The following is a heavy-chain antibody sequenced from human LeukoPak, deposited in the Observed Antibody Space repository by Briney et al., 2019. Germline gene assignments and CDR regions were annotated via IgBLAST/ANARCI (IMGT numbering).Heavy chain of an antibody. D-gene: IGHD1-26*01. CDR1: GGSISSYY. V-gene: IGHV4-59*01. CDR2: IYYSGST. CDR3: ARVGRSIVGANNWFDP. Sequence: SETLSLTCTVSGGSISSYYWSWIRQPPGKGLEWIGYIYYSGSTNYNPSLKSRVTISVDTSKNQFSLKLSSVTAADTAVYYCARVGRSIVGANNWFDPWGQGTLVTVSS. J-gene: IGHJ5*02.